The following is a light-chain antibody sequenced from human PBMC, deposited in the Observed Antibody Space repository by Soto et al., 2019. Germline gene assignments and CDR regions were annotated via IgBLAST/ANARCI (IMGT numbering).Light chain of an antibody. Sequence: QSALTQPRSVSGSPGQSVTISCTRTSSDVGGYNYVSWYQQHPGKAPKLMIYDVSKRPSGVPDRFSGSKSGNTASLTISGLQAEDEADYYCCSYAGSYTPLYVFGTGTKVTVL. J-gene: IGLJ1*01. CDR2: DVS. CDR3: CSYAGSYTPLYV. V-gene: IGLV2-11*01. CDR1: SSDVGGYNY.